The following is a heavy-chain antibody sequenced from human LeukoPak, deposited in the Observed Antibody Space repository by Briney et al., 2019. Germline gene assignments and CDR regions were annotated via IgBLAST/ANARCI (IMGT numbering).Heavy chain of an antibody. CDR1: GGTFSSYA. D-gene: IGHD5-12*01. CDR2: IIPILGIA. J-gene: IGHJ4*02. CDR3: ARVVGYSGYDYRDY. V-gene: IGHV1-69*04. Sequence: SVTVSCKASGGTFSSYAISWVRQAPGQGLEWMGRIIPILGIANYAQKFQGRVTITADKSTSTAYMELSSLRSEDTAVYYCARVVGYSGYDYRDYWGQGTLVTVSS.